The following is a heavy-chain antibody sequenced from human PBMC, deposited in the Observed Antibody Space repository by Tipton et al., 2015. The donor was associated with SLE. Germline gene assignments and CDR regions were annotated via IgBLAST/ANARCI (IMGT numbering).Heavy chain of an antibody. D-gene: IGHD2/OR15-2a*01. V-gene: IGHV4-4*07. J-gene: IGHJ3*02. CDR2: IYTSGSTSGST. Sequence: GLVKPSETLSLTCTVSGGSIRNYYWSWIRQPAGKGLEWIGRIYTSGSTSGSTNYNPSLKSRVAISVDTSKNQFSLELRSVTAADSAVYFCARVWLNNAFDIWGQGTRVTVPS. CDR3: ARVWLNNAFDI. CDR1: GGSIRNYY.